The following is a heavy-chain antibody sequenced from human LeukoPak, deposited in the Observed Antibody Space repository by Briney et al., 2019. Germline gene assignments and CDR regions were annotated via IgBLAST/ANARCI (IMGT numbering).Heavy chain of an antibody. J-gene: IGHJ6*03. V-gene: IGHV3-21*01. Sequence: GGSLRLSCAASGFIVSSDFMSWVRQAPGKGLEWVSSISSSSSYIYYADSVKGRFTISRDNAKNSLYLQMNSLRAEDTAVYYCARRGQDNYCYYMDVWGKGTTVTVSS. CDR2: ISSSSSYI. CDR3: ARRGQDNYCYYMDV. CDR1: GFIVSSDF. D-gene: IGHD3-10*01.